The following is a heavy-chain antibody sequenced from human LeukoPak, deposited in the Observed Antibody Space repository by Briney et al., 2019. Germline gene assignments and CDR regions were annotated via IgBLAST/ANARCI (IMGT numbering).Heavy chain of an antibody. CDR1: GFTFSSYW. J-gene: IGHJ4*03. CDR2: INSDGSST. V-gene: IGHV3-74*01. Sequence: GGSLRLSCAASGFTFSSYWMHWVRQAPGKGLVWVSRINSDGSSTSYADSVKGRFTISRDNAKNTLYLQMNSLRAEDTAVYYCARGRVAQYYFDYWGQGTTVTVSS. CDR3: ARGRVAQYYFDY. D-gene: IGHD5-12*01.